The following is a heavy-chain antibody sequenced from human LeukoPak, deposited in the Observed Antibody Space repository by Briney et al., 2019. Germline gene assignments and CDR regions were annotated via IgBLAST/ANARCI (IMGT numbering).Heavy chain of an antibody. J-gene: IGHJ4*01. V-gene: IGHV3-7*01. CDR2: IKQDGSET. Sequence: GGSLRLSCAASGFTFSSYWMTWVRQAPGKGLEWVANIKQDGSETYYVDSVKGRFTISRDNANNSLHLDMNNLRAEDTGVYFCARDSVKGNIAVRPFDYNCWGHGTLVTVSS. D-gene: IGHD6-6*01. CDR3: ARDSVKGNIAVRPFDYNC. CDR1: GFTFSSYW.